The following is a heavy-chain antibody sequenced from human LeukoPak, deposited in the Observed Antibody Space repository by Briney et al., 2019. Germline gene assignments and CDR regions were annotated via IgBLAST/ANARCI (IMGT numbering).Heavy chain of an antibody. Sequence: SETLSLTCTVSGGSTSSHYWSWIRQPPGKGLEWIGYIYYSGSTNYNPSLKSRVTISVDTSKNQSSLKLSSVTAADTAVYYCARDSHCGGDCYSGWFDPWGQGTLVTVSS. D-gene: IGHD2-21*02. V-gene: IGHV4-59*11. CDR2: IYYSGST. J-gene: IGHJ5*02. CDR1: GGSTSSHY. CDR3: ARDSHCGGDCYSGWFDP.